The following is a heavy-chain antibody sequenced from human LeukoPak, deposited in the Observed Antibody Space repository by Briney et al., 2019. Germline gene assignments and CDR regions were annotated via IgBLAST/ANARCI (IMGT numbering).Heavy chain of an antibody. J-gene: IGHJ4*02. D-gene: IGHD6-25*01. Sequence: SETLSLTCTVSGGSISSYYWSWIRQPPGKGLEWIGYIYYSGSTNYNPSLKSRVTISVDTSKNQFSLKLTSVTAADTAVYYCARRGRNSSGWQDYLWGQGTLVTVSS. V-gene: IGHV4-59*01. CDR2: IYYSGST. CDR3: ARRGRNSSGWQDYL. CDR1: GGSISSYY.